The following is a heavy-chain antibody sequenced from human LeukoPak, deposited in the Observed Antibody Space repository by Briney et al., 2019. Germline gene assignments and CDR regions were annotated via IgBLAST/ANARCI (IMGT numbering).Heavy chain of an antibody. CDR3: ARGPRLPQYFQY. CDR2: ISSGDSTI. V-gene: IGHV3-11*04. CDR1: GFTFSDYY. D-gene: IGHD5-18*01. J-gene: IGHJ1*01. Sequence: PGGSLRLSCAASGFTFSDYYMSWVRQAPGKGLEWVSYISSGDSTIYYADSVKGRFTISRDNAKNSLYLQMNSLRAEDTAVYYCARGPRLPQYFQYWGQGTLVTVSS.